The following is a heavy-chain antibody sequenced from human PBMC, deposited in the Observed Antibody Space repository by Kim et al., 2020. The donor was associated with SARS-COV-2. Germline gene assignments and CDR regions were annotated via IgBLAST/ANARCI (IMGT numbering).Heavy chain of an antibody. CDR3: ARPFRGQLAGMDV. Sequence: AQGLAGRFAFSLDTSSGTAYLQISSLKAEDTAVYYCARPFRGQLAGMDVWGQGTTVTVSS. D-gene: IGHD6-6*01. V-gene: IGHV7-4-1*02. J-gene: IGHJ6*02.